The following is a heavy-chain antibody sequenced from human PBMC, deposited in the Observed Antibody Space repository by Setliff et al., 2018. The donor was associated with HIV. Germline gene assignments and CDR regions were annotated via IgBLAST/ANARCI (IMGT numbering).Heavy chain of an antibody. V-gene: IGHV3-NL1*01. D-gene: IGHD3-3*01. J-gene: IGHJ4*02. CDR1: GFTFSRYG. CDR3: ARERLRFLEWLPLDY. Sequence: LRLSCAASGFTFSRYGMHWVRQAPGKGLEWVSVISGSGSSTYYADSVKGRFTISRDNSKNTLYLQMNSLRAEDTAVYYCARERLRFLEWLPLDYWGQGTLVTVSS. CDR2: ISGSGSST.